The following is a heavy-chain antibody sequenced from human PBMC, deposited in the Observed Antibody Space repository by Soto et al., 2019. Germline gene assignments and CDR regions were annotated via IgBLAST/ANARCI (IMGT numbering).Heavy chain of an antibody. CDR3: ARLAGTPSNYYYYLDV. J-gene: IGHJ6*03. CDR2: IYYSGST. V-gene: IGHV4-39*01. CDR1: GGSISSSSYY. D-gene: IGHD1-1*01. Sequence: GGSISSSSYYWGCIRQPPGKGLEWIGSIYYSGSTYYNPSLKSRVTISVDTSKNQFSMKLSSVTAADTAVYYCARLAGTPSNYYYYLDVWGKGTTVTVSS.